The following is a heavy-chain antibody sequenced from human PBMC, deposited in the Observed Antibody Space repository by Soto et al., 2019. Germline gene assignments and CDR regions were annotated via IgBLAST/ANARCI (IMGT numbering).Heavy chain of an antibody. Sequence: SETLSLTCAVYGGSFSGYYWSWIRQPPGKGLEWIGEINHSGSTNYNPSLKSRVTISVDTSKDQFSLKLSSVTAADTAVYYCARVGIAAAGNIWFDPWGQGTLVTVSS. CDR1: GGSFSGYY. J-gene: IGHJ5*02. D-gene: IGHD6-13*01. V-gene: IGHV4-34*01. CDR3: ARVGIAAAGNIWFDP. CDR2: INHSGST.